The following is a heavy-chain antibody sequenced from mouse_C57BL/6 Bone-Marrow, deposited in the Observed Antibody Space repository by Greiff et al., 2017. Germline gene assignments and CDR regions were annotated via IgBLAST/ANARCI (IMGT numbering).Heavy chain of an antibody. CDR1: GYTFTSYW. J-gene: IGHJ3*01. V-gene: IGHV1-64*01. CDR2: IYPNSGST. Sequence: VKLQQPGAELVKPGASVKLSCKASGYTFTSYWMPWVKQRPGQGLEWIGMIYPNSGSTNYNEKFKSKATLTVDKSSSTAYMQLSSLASEDAAVYYCARLRAYWGQGTLVTVSA. CDR3: ARLRAY.